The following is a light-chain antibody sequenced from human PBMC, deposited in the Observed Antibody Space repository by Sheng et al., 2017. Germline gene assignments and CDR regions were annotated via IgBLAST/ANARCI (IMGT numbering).Light chain of an antibody. CDR1: QSVSSSH. V-gene: IGKV3D-20*02. CDR3: QQRSNWPLT. Sequence: EIVLTQSPGTLSLSPGERATLSCRASQSVSSSHLAWYQQKPGQAPRLLIYGASSRATGFPDRFSGSGSGTDFTLTISSLEPEDFAVYYCQQRSNWPLTFGGGTKVEIK. CDR2: GAS. J-gene: IGKJ4*01.